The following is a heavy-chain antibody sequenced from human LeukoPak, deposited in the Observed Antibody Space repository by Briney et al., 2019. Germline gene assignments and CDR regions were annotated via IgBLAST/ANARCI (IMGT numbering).Heavy chain of an antibody. CDR1: GYSISSGYY. CDR2: IYHNGST. J-gene: IGHJ4*02. V-gene: IGHV4-38-2*01. D-gene: IGHD5-18*01. Sequence: SETLSLTCAVSGYSISSGYYWGWIRQPPGKGLEWIGSIYHNGSTYYNPSLKSRVTISVDTSKNQFSLKLSSVTAADTAVYYCARPNVRGYSYGYFDYWGQGTLVTVSS. CDR3: ARPNVRGYSYGYFDY.